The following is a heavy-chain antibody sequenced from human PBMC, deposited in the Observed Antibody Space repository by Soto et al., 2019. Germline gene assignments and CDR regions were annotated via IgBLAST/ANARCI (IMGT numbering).Heavy chain of an antibody. Sequence: ASVKVSCKASGYTFTNYAVHWVRQAPGQRLEWMGWINAGNGNTRFSQNFQGRVTITRDTSASTAYMELNSLRSEDTAVYYCARSTTSCYSLCWFDPWGQGTLVTVSS. CDR1: GYTFTNYA. D-gene: IGHD2-2*02. CDR3: ARSTTSCYSLCWFDP. J-gene: IGHJ5*02. V-gene: IGHV1-3*01. CDR2: INAGNGNT.